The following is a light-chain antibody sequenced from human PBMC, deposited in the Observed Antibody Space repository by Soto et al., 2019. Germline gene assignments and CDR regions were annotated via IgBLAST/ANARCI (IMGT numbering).Light chain of an antibody. CDR1: SSDVGGYHY. CDR2: DVS. J-gene: IGLJ2*01. V-gene: IGLV2-14*01. CDR3: SSYTSSSTRV. Sequence: QSALTQPASVSGSPGQSITISGTGTSSDVGGYHYVSWYQQHPGKAPKLMIYDVSNRPSGVSKRFSGSKSGNTASLTISGLQAEDEADYYCSSYTSSSTRVFGRGTKLTVL.